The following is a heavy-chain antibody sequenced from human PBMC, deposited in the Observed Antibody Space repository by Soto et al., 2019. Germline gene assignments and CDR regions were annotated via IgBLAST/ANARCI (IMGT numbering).Heavy chain of an antibody. D-gene: IGHD2-15*01. CDR3: TRHAIIPKLQYGMDV. Sequence: SETLSLTCTVSGGSISGYYWSWIRQPPGKGLEWIGYIFYRGNTLYNPSLQSRVTISVDTSKNQFSLRLSSVTAADTAVYYCTRHAIIPKLQYGMDVWGQGASVPVSS. J-gene: IGHJ6*02. CDR1: GGSISGYY. V-gene: IGHV4-59*01. CDR2: IFYRGNT.